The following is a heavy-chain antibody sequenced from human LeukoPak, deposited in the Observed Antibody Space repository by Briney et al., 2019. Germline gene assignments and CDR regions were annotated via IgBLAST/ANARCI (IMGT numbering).Heavy chain of an antibody. CDR1: GFAFSNSW. Sequence: GGSLRLSCAASGFAFSNSWMSWVRQAPGKGLEWVANINHEGGDIHYVDSVKGRFTISRDNAKDSLYLQMNSMRAEDTAVYYCATYINWVAGDVWGQGTTVTVSS. CDR2: INHEGGDI. CDR3: ATYINWVAGDV. V-gene: IGHV3-7*01. J-gene: IGHJ6*02. D-gene: IGHD1-1*01.